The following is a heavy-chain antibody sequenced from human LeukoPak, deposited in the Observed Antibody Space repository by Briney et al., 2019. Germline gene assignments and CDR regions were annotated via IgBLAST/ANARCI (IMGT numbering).Heavy chain of an antibody. CDR2: MNPNSGNT. J-gene: IGHJ3*02. CDR3: ARVGTTHDAFDI. D-gene: IGHD1-7*01. V-gene: IGHV1-8*01. Sequence: ASVNVSCKASVYTFTSYDINWVRQATGQGLEWMGWMNPNSGNTGYAQKFQGGVTMTRNTSISTAYMELSSLRSEDTAVYYCARVGTTHDAFDIWGQGTMVTVSS. CDR1: VYTFTSYD.